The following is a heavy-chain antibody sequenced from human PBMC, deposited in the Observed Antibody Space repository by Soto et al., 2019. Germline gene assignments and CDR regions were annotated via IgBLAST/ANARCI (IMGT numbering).Heavy chain of an antibody. CDR1: GFTFSSYA. CDR3: AKDRPPGYNWNDDGDY. D-gene: IGHD1-1*01. V-gene: IGHV3-23*01. Sequence: GGSLRLSCAASGFTFSSYAMSWVRQAPGKGLEWVSAISGSGGSTYYADSVKGRFTISRDNSKNTLYLQMNSLRAEDTAVYYCAKDRPPGYNWNDDGDYWGQGTLVTVSS. J-gene: IGHJ4*02. CDR2: ISGSGGST.